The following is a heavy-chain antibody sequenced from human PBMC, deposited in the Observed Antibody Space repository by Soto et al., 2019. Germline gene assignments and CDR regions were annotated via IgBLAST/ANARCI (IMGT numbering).Heavy chain of an antibody. J-gene: IGHJ6*02. Sequence: QVQLVQSGAEVKKPGSSVKVSCKASGGTFSSYAISWVRQAPGQGLEWMGGIIPIFGTANYAQKFQGRVTITADESTSTDDMELSSLRSEDTAVYYCARGVSRFFEWLHPRYYYYYGMDVWGQGTTVTVSS. CDR1: GGTFSSYA. CDR2: IIPIFGTA. D-gene: IGHD3-3*01. V-gene: IGHV1-69*01. CDR3: ARGVSRFFEWLHPRYYYYYGMDV.